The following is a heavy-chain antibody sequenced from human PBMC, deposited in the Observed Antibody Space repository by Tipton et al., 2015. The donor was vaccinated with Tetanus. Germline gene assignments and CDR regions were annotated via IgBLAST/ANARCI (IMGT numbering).Heavy chain of an antibody. CDR1: GFTFSSYS. D-gene: IGHD2-15*01. CDR3: ARVPGAGVGYCSGGNCHYFDY. J-gene: IGHJ4*02. Sequence: SLRLSCAASGFTFSSYSMNWVRQAPGKGLEWVSSIGSTSHYMYYADSVKGRFTISRDNAKNSLYLQMNSLRAEDTAMYYCARVPGAGVGYCSGGNCHYFDYWGQGTLVTVSS. CDR2: IGSTSHYM. V-gene: IGHV3-21*01.